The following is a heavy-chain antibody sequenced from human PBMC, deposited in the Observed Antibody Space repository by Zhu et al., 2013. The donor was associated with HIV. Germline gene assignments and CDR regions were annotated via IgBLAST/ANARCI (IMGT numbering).Heavy chain of an antibody. CDR2: INPSGETT. CDR1: GYTFTSLY. Sequence: QVQLVQSGAEVKKPGASVKVSCKASGYTFTSLYLHWVRQAPGQGLEWMGIINPSGETTSYAQKFQGRVTMTTDTSTTTAYMEVRSLTSDDTAIYYCARDYYSDYVFDYWGQGTLVTVSS. J-gene: IGHJ4*02. V-gene: IGHV1-46*01. D-gene: IGHD4-17*01. CDR3: ARDYYSDYVFDY.